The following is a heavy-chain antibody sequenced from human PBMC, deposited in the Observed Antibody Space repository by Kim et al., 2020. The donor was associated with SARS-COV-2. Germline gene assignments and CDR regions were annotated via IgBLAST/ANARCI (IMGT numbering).Heavy chain of an antibody. D-gene: IGHD6-19*01. V-gene: IGHV1-69*04. Sequence: SVKVSCKASGGTFSSYAISWVRQAPGQGLEWMGRIIPILGIANYAQKFQGRVTITADKSTSTAYMELSSLRSEDTAVYYCAREAIAVAGDTHFDYWGQGTLLTVSS. CDR3: AREAIAVAGDTHFDY. CDR1: GGTFSSYA. CDR2: IIPILGIA. J-gene: IGHJ4*02.